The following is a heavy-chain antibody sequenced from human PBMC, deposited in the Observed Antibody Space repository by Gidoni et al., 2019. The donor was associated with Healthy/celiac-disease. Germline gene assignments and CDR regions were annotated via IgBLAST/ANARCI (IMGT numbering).Heavy chain of an antibody. V-gene: IGHV4-34*01. CDR1: GGYFSGYY. J-gene: IGHJ4*02. D-gene: IGHD2-8*01. Sequence: QVQLQQWGAGLLKPSETLSLTCAVYGGYFSGYYWSWIRQPPGKGLEWIGEINHSGSTNYNPSLKSRVTISVDTSKNQFSLKLSSVTAADTAVYYCAREDCTNGVCYIIDYWGQGTLVTVSS. CDR2: INHSGST. CDR3: AREDCTNGVCYIIDY.